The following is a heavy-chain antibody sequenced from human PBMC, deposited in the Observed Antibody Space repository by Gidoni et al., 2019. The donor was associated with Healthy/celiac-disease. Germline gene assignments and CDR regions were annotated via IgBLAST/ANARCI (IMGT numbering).Heavy chain of an antibody. V-gene: IGHV1-69*01. CDR3: ARKKSSSSSDYYYGMDV. Sequence: QVQLVQSGAEVKKPGSSVKVSCKASGGTFSSYAISWVRQAPGQGLEWMGGIIPIFGTANYAQKFQGRVTITADESTSTAYMELSSLRSEDTAVYYCARKKSSSSSDYYYGMDVWGQGTTVTVSS. D-gene: IGHD6-6*01. CDR2: IIPIFGTA. J-gene: IGHJ6*02. CDR1: GGTFSSYA.